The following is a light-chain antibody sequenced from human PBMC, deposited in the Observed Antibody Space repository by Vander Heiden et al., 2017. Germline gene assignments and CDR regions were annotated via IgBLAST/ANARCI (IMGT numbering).Light chain of an antibody. V-gene: IGLV2-14*03. Sequence: QYALTQPASVSGSPGQSITISCTGPSSDVGGYNYVSWYQQHPGKAPKLMIYDVSNRPSGVSKRFSGSKSGNTASLTISGLQAEDEADYYCSSYTSSSTLVFGGGTKLTVL. CDR3: SSYTSSSTLV. J-gene: IGLJ3*02. CDR1: SSDVGGYNY. CDR2: DVS.